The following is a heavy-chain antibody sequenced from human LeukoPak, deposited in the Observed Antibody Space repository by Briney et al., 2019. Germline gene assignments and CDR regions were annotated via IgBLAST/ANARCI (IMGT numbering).Heavy chain of an antibody. Sequence: GGSLRLSCAASGFTFSSYSMNWVRQAPGKGLEWVAVIWYDGSNKYYADSVKGRFTISRDNSKNTLYLQMNSLRAEDTAVYYCAREYYGSGSPFDYWGQGTLVTVSS. CDR2: IWYDGSNK. D-gene: IGHD3-10*01. J-gene: IGHJ4*02. V-gene: IGHV3-33*08. CDR1: GFTFSSYS. CDR3: AREYYGSGSPFDY.